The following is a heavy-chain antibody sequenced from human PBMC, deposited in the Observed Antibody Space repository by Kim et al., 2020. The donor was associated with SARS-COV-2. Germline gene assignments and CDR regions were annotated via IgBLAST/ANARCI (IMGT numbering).Heavy chain of an antibody. Sequence: GGSLRLSCAASGFTFSSYGMHWVRQAPGKGLEWVAVISYDGSNKYYADSVKGRFTISRDNSKNTLYLQMNSLRAEDTAVYYCAKDRHPGGYYGMDVWGQGTTVTVSS. V-gene: IGHV3-30*18. CDR3: AKDRHPGGYYGMDV. D-gene: IGHD3-10*01. CDR2: ISYDGSNK. J-gene: IGHJ6*02. CDR1: GFTFSSYG.